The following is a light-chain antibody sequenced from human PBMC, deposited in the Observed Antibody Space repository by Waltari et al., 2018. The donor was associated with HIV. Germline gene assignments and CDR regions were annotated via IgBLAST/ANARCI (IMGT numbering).Light chain of an antibody. J-gene: IGLJ1*01. CDR1: NIGSKS. CDR3: QVWDSSSDAYV. CDR2: YDS. V-gene: IGLV3-21*04. Sequence: SYLLAQPPSVSVAPGKTARITCGGNNIGSKSVHWYQQKPGQAPVVVIYYDSDRPSGSPERFSGSNSGNTATLTISRVEAGDEADYYCQVWDSSSDAYVFGTGTKVTVL.